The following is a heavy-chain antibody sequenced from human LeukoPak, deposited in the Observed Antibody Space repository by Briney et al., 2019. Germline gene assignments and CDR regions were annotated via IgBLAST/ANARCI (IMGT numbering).Heavy chain of an antibody. CDR1: GYTFTGYY. D-gene: IGHD5-24*01. CDR3: ARDRMAIRY. J-gene: IGHJ4*02. V-gene: IGHV1-18*04. Sequence: ASVKVSCKASGYTFTGYYMHWVRQAPGQGLEWMGWISAYNGNTNYAQKLQGRVTMTTDTSTSTAYMELRSLRSDDTAVYYCARDRMAIRYWGQGTLVTVSS. CDR2: ISAYNGNT.